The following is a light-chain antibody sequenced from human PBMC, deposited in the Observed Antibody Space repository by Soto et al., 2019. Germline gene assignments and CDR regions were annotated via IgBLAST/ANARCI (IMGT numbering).Light chain of an antibody. J-gene: IGKJ1*01. CDR1: QSVSSSY. V-gene: IGKV3-20*01. CDR2: GAS. CDR3: QQYGSLTWT. Sequence: EIVLTQSPGTLSLSPGERATLSCRASQSVSSSYLAWYQQNPGQAPRLLIYGASSRATGIPDRFSGSGSGTDFTLTISRLEPEDFAVYYCQQYGSLTWTFGPGTKVEIK.